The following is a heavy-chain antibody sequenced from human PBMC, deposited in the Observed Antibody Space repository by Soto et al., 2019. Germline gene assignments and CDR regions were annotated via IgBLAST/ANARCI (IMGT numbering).Heavy chain of an antibody. CDR3: KGSRGEFYYYYNGGDV. V-gene: IGHV3-64D*06. CDR1: GFSFTKYA. Sequence: AGGSLRLSCEASGFSFTKYAMHCVRQAPGRGREYGSGISDPGGSTSHPDSVKGRFTISRDNSNDTLFLQMNSLRPEHTAVYCEKGSRGEFYYYYNGGDVWGQGTTGTSP. CDR2: ISDPGGST. J-gene: IGHJ6*02. D-gene: IGHD3-22*01.